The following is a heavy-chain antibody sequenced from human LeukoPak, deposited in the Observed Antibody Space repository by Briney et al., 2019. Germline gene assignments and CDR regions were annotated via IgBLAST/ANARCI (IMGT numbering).Heavy chain of an antibody. CDR2: IYYSGST. CDR3: ARHGLELERLGWFDP. D-gene: IGHD1-1*01. V-gene: IGHV4-39*01. CDR1: GGSISSSSYY. J-gene: IGHJ5*02. Sequence: PSETLSLTCTVSGGSISSSSYYWGWIRQPPGKGLEWIGSIYYSGSTYYNPSLKSRVTISVDTSKNQFSLKLSSVTAADTAVYYCARHGLELERLGWFDPWGQGTLVTVSS.